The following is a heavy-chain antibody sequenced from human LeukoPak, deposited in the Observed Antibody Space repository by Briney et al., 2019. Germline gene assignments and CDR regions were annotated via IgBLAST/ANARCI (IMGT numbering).Heavy chain of an antibody. CDR3: ATTYYYDSSGYSDAFDI. CDR1: GFTFSSYS. Sequence: GGSLRLSCAASGFTFSSYSMNWVRQAPGKGLEWVSSISSSSSYIYYADLVKGRFTISRDNAKNSLYLQMNSLRAEDTAVYYCATTYYYDSSGYSDAFDIWGQGTMVTVSS. D-gene: IGHD3-22*01. CDR2: ISSSSSYI. V-gene: IGHV3-21*01. J-gene: IGHJ3*02.